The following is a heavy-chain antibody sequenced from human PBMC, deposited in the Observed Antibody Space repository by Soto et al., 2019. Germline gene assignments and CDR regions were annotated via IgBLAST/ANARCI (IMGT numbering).Heavy chain of an antibody. CDR2: IWYDGSNK. D-gene: IGHD3-10*01. CDR1: GFTFSSYG. Sequence: QVQLVESGGGVVQPGRSLRLSCAASGFTFSSYGMHWVRQAPGKGLEWVAVIWYDGSNKYYADSVKGRFTISRDNSKNMLYLQMNSLRAEDTAVYYCARTMVRGEYYFDYWGQGTLVTVSS. J-gene: IGHJ4*02. V-gene: IGHV3-33*01. CDR3: ARTMVRGEYYFDY.